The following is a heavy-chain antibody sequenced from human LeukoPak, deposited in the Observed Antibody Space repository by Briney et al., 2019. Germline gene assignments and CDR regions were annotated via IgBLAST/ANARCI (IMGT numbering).Heavy chain of an antibody. CDR2: IYYSGST. CDR1: GGSISSYY. J-gene: IGHJ4*02. Sequence: SETLSLTCTVSGGSISSYYWSWIRQPPGKGLEWIGYIYYSGSTSYNPSLKGRVTISVDTSKNQFSLKLSSVTAADTAVYYCARSGLFDYWGQGTLVTVSS. CDR3: ARSGLFDY. V-gene: IGHV4-59*01.